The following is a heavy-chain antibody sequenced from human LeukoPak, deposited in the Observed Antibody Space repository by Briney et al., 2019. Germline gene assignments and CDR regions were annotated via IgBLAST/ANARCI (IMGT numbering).Heavy chain of an antibody. CDR2: ISYDGSNK. Sequence: GGSLRLSCAASGFTFSSYAMHWVRQAPGKGLEWVAVISYDGSNKYYADSVKGRFTISRDSSKNTLYLQMNSLRAEDTAVYYCARDSGGVVVPPDYWGQGTLVTVSS. J-gene: IGHJ4*02. CDR1: GFTFSSYA. D-gene: IGHD2-2*01. V-gene: IGHV3-30-3*01. CDR3: ARDSGGVVVPPDY.